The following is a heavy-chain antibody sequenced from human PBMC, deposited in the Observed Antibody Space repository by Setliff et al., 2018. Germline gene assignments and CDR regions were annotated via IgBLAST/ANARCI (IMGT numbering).Heavy chain of an antibody. Sequence: SVKISCKASGYTFSNYGISWVRQAPGQGLEWMGGIIPIFGTTDYAQKFQGRVTITTDESTSTAYMEMSSLRSEDTAVYYCARERGDIVSTTSYYYYMDVWGKGTTVTVSS. D-gene: IGHD5-12*01. CDR3: ARERGDIVSTTSYYYYMDV. J-gene: IGHJ6*03. CDR1: GYTFSNYG. V-gene: IGHV1-69*05. CDR2: IIPIFGTT.